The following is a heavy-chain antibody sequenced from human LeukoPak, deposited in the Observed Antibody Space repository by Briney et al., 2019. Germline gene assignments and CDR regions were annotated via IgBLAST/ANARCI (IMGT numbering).Heavy chain of an antibody. CDR3: ARDMCYDFWSGYYTGLRFDP. D-gene: IGHD3-3*01. J-gene: IGHJ5*02. CDR1: GFTFSSYW. Sequence: PGGSLRLSCAASGFTFSSYWMSWVRQAPGKGLEWVANIKQDGSEKYYVDSVKGRFTISRDNAKNSLYLQMNSLRAEDMAVYYCARDMCYDFWSGYYTGLRFDPWGQGTLVTVSS. CDR2: IKQDGSEK. V-gene: IGHV3-7*01.